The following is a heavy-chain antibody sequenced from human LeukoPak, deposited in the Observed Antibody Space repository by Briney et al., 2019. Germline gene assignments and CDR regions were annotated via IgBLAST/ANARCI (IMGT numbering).Heavy chain of an antibody. CDR3: AVGTSGPGGNWLDP. J-gene: IGHJ5*02. Sequence: GGSLRLSCAASGFTFSSYWMHWVRQAPGKGLVWVSRINTDGSSTSYADPVKGRFTISRDNAKSSLYLQMNSLRAEDTAVYYCAVGTSGPGGNWLDPWGQGTLVTVSS. D-gene: IGHD5-12*01. CDR1: GFTFSSYW. V-gene: IGHV3-74*01. CDR2: INTDGSST.